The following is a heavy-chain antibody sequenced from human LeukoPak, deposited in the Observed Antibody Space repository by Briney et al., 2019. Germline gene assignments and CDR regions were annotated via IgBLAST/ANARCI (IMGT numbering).Heavy chain of an antibody. Sequence: PGGSLRPSCAASGFTFSNFAMSWVRQAPGKELEWVSTISGSGGRTYYADSVKGRSTISRDNSRNTLYLDMNGLRAEDTAVYYCAKAAPRDYDILTGFYWWGQGTLVTVSS. J-gene: IGHJ4*02. V-gene: IGHV3-23*01. CDR3: AKAAPRDYDILTGFYW. CDR2: ISGSGGRT. CDR1: GFTFSNFA. D-gene: IGHD3-9*01.